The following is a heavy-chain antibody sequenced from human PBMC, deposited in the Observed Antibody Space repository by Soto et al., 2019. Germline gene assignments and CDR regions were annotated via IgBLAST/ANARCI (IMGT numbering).Heavy chain of an antibody. CDR1: GDSISNLDYF. D-gene: IGHD7-27*01. CDR3: ARGRYCLTGRCFPNWFDS. J-gene: IGHJ5*01. Sequence: SETLSLTCSVSGDSISNLDYFWAWIRQPPGQALEYIGYIYKSATTYYNPSFESRVAISVDTSKSQFSLNVTSVTAADTAVYFCARGRYCLTGRCFPNWFDSWGQGALITV. CDR2: IYKSATT. V-gene: IGHV4-30-4*01.